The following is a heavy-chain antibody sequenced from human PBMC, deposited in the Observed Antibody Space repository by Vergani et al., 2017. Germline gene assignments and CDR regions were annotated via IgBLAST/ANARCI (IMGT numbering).Heavy chain of an antibody. J-gene: IGHJ4*02. Sequence: QVQLQESGPGLVKPSGTLSLTCAVSGGSISSSNWWSWVRQPPGKGLEWIGEIYHSGSTYYNPSLKSRVTISVDKSKNQFSLKLSSVTAADTAVYYCARDGYYDSSGRTFDYWGQGTLVTVSS. CDR1: GGSISSSNW. D-gene: IGHD3-22*01. CDR2: IYHSGST. V-gene: IGHV4-4*02. CDR3: ARDGYYDSSGRTFDY.